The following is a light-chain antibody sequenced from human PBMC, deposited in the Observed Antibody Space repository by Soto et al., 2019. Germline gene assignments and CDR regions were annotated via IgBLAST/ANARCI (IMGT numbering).Light chain of an antibody. J-gene: IGKJ1*01. CDR2: TTS. Sequence: EIVLTQSPATLSVSPGERATLSCRASQSVSSNLAWYQQQPGQAPRLLIYTTSNRATAIPARFSGSGSGTEFSLSISSLQSEDFAVYYCQQYNNGPSLTFGQGTKVEIK. CDR1: QSVSSN. V-gene: IGKV3-15*01. CDR3: QQYNNGPSLT.